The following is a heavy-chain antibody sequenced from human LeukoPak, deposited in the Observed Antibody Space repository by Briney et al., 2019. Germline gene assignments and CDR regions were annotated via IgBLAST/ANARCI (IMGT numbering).Heavy chain of an antibody. J-gene: IGHJ4*02. CDR2: INHSGST. Sequence: SETLSLTCAVYGGSFSGYYWSWIRQPPGKGLEWIGEINHSGSTNYNPSLKSRVTISVDTSKNQFSLKLSSVTAADTAVYYCARDTYYYDSSGHQYYFDYWGQGTLVTVSS. D-gene: IGHD3-22*01. V-gene: IGHV4-34*01. CDR3: ARDTYYYDSSGHQYYFDY. CDR1: GGSFSGYY.